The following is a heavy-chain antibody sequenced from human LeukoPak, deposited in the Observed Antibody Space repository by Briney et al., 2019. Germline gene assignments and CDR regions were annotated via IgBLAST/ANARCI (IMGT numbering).Heavy chain of an antibody. CDR2: INPSGGST. CDR1: GYTFTSYY. D-gene: IGHD3-22*01. J-gene: IGHJ4*02. Sequence: ASVKVSCKASGYTFTSYYIHWVRQAPGQGLEWMEKINPSGGSTTYAQKFQGRVTMTGDTSTSTVYMELSSLRSEDTAVYYCARDRLTYYYDSSGYSDYWGQGTLVTVSS. CDR3: ARDRLTYYYDSSGYSDY. V-gene: IGHV1-46*01.